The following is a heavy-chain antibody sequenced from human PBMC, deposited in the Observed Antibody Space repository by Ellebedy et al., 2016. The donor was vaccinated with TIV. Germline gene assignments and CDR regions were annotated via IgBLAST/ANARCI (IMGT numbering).Heavy chain of an antibody. D-gene: IGHD2-21*01. CDR1: GFIFSSYY. CDR3: VPRMVVAFEY. Sequence: GESLKISCVASGFIFSSYYMTWVRQAPGKGLEYVSAISNNGGSTYYADSVKGRFTISRDNSKNTLYLQMSSLTPEDTAVYYCVPRMVVAFEYWGQGTLVTVSS. V-gene: IGHV3-64D*09. J-gene: IGHJ4*02. CDR2: ISNNGGST.